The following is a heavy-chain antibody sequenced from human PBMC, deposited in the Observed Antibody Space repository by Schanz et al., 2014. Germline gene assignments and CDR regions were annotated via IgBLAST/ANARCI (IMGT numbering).Heavy chain of an antibody. Sequence: VQLVESGGGVVQPGGSLRLSCTTSGLIFSTYTLNWVRQAPGKGLEWISYISFSGNTIYYADSVKGRFTISRDNAKNSVFLQMNRLRAEDTAVYYCATEGPRGTRHPINYYYAMDNWGQGTKVTVS. J-gene: IGHJ6*02. CDR3: ATEGPRGTRHPINYYYAMDN. V-gene: IGHV3-48*01. D-gene: IGHD6-6*01. CDR2: ISFSGNTI. CDR1: GLIFSTYT.